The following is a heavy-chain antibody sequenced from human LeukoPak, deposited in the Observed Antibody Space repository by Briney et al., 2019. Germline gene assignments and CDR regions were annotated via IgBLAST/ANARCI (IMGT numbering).Heavy chain of an antibody. CDR2: IYDSGST. Sequence: SETLSLTCTVSGGSISDYYWSWIRQAPGKGLEWIGYIYDSGSTNYNPSLKSRVTISVDTSKNQFSLKLSSVTAEDTAVYYCARVYGVNSDYWGQGTLVTVSS. V-gene: IGHV4-59*01. D-gene: IGHD4-17*01. J-gene: IGHJ4*02. CDR1: GGSISDYY. CDR3: ARVYGVNSDY.